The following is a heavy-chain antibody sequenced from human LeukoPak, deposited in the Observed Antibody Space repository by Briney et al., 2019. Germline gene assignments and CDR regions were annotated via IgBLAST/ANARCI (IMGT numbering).Heavy chain of an antibody. Sequence: GGSLRRSCAASGFTFSGYGMHWVRQAAGKGLEWVAFIRYDGSNKYYADSVKGRFTISRDNSKNTLYLQMNSLRPEDTAVYYCARRPEDCSGNSCYTAPDYWGQGTLVTVSS. CDR2: IRYDGSNK. V-gene: IGHV3-30*02. CDR1: GFTFSGYG. J-gene: IGHJ4*02. CDR3: ARRPEDCSGNSCYTAPDY. D-gene: IGHD2-15*01.